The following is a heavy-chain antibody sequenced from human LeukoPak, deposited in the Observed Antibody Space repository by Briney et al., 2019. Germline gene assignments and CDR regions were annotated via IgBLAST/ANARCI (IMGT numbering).Heavy chain of an antibody. J-gene: IGHJ4*02. CDR1: GYSLGKNYY. CDR3: ARYDSRGSASTKFDY. Sequence: SETLSLTCAVPGYSLGKNYYWGWIRQPPGTGLGWSGGIYGRTSPSYKPPLMNRVTMSLHTSQNHYSLQLTSVTAADTAVDYCARYDSRGSASTKFDYWGPGIQVTVSS. V-gene: IGHV4-38-2*01. D-gene: IGHD3-3*01. CDR2: IYGRTSP.